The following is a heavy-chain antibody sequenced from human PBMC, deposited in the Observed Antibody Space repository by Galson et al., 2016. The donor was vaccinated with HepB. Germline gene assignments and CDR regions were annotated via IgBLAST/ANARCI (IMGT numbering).Heavy chain of an antibody. CDR3: ARGGASCSGGSCYFWFDP. Sequence: SLRLSCAASGFALSSFNMNWVRQTPGKGLEWISYISSSRNTIDYADSVKGRFTISRDVAKNSLYLQMNSLRAEDTAVYYCARGGASCSGGSCYFWFDPWGQGTPVTVSS. CDR2: ISSSRNTI. J-gene: IGHJ5*02. CDR1: GFALSSFN. D-gene: IGHD2-15*01. V-gene: IGHV3-48*01.